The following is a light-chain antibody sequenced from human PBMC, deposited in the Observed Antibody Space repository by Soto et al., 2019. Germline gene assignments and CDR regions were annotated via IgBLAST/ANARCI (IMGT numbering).Light chain of an antibody. CDR1: SSNVGTYNY. CDR2: DVS. J-gene: IGLJ3*02. Sequence: QSVLTQPRSVSGPPGQSVSISCSGTSSNVGTYNYVSWYQQHPGKAPKLMIYDVSKRPSGVPDRFSGSKSGNTASLTISGLPAEDEADYCCCSYAGGYTHAVFGGGTKVTVL. V-gene: IGLV2-11*01. CDR3: CSYAGGYTHAV.